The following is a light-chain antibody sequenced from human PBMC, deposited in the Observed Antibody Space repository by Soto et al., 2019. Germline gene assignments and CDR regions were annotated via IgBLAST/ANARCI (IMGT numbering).Light chain of an antibody. CDR2: GAS. Sequence: EVVLTQSPGTLSLSPGGRATLSCRASQSVGRRLAWYQQRPGQSPRLLISGASMRASGVPVRFIGSGSGTDFTLTITRLEPEDFAVYYCQQYGGSPITFGLGTRLEI. V-gene: IGKV3-20*01. CDR3: QQYGGSPIT. CDR1: QSVGRR. J-gene: IGKJ5*01.